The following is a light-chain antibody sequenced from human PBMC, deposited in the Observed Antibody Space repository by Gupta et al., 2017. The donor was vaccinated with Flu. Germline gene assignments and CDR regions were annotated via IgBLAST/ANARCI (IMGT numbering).Light chain of an antibody. CDR1: QSVLYSSNNKNY. CDR3: QQYYSTGYT. CDR2: WAS. V-gene: IGKV4-1*01. J-gene: IGKJ2*01. Sequence: DIVMTQSPDSLAVSLGERATINCKSSQSVLYSSNNKNYLAWYQQKPGQPPKLPIYWASTRESGVPDRFSGSGSGTDFTLTISSLQAEDVAVYYCQQYYSTGYTFGQGTKLEIK.